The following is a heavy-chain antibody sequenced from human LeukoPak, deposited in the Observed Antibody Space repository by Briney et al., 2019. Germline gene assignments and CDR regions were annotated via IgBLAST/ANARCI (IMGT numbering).Heavy chain of an antibody. CDR1: GGTFSSYA. CDR2: IIPIFGTA. CDR3: ASGIGSGWYRISWFDP. Sequence: ASVKVSCKASGGTFSSYAISWVRQAPGQGLEWMGGIIPIFGTANYAQKFQGRVTITADKSTSTAYMELSSLRSEDTAVYYCASGIGSGWYRISWFDPWGQGTLVTVSS. J-gene: IGHJ5*02. V-gene: IGHV1-69*06. D-gene: IGHD6-19*01.